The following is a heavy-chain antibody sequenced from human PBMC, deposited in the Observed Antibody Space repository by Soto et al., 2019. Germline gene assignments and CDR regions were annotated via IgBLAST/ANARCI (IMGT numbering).Heavy chain of an antibody. CDR1: GFTFSSYA. J-gene: IGHJ6*02. CDR3: AKDRKRDQILCHGMDV. CDR2: ISGSGGST. D-gene: IGHD3-16*01. Sequence: EVQLLESGGGLVQPGGSLRLSCAASGFTFSSYAMSWVRQAPGKGLEWVSAISGSGGSTYYADSVKGRFTISRDNSKNTLYLQMNSLRVEDTAVYYCAKDRKRDQILCHGMDVWGQGTTVTVSS. V-gene: IGHV3-23*01.